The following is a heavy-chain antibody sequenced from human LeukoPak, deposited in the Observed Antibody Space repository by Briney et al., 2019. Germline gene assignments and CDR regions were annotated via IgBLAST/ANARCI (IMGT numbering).Heavy chain of an antibody. D-gene: IGHD1-26*01. J-gene: IGHJ5*02. CDR3: ARLYLSGAFPEQDMGGGNWFDP. V-gene: IGHV4-4*02. Sequence: PSGTLSLTCAVSGGSISSSNWWSWVRQPPGKGLEWIGEIYHSGSTNYNPSLKSRVTISVDTSKNQFSLKLSSVTAADTAVYYCARLYLSGAFPEQDMGGGNWFDPWGQGTLVTVSS. CDR1: GGSISSSNW. CDR2: IYHSGST.